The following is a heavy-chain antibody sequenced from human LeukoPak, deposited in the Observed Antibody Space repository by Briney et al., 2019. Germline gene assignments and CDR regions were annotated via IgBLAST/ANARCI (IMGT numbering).Heavy chain of an antibody. V-gene: IGHV3-21*01. CDR1: GFTFSSYS. CDR2: IRSSSSYI. Sequence: GGSLRLSCAASGFTFSSYSMNWVRQAPGKGLEWVSSIRSSSSYIYYADSVQGRFTISRDNAKNSLYLQMNSLRAEDTAVYYCARSYISSSSFDFWGQGTLVTVSS. J-gene: IGHJ4*02. D-gene: IGHD6-6*01. CDR3: ARSYISSSSFDF.